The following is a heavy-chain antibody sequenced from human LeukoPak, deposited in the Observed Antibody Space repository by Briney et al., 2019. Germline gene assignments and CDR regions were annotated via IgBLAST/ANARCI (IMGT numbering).Heavy chain of an antibody. CDR1: GFSFSNYG. V-gene: IGHV3-30*02. J-gene: IGHJ4*02. Sequence: GGSLRLSCVASGFSFSNYGTHWVRQAPGKGLEWVAFIRYDGSNKYYADSVKGRFTISRDNSKNTLYLQMNSLRPEDTAVYYCAKDRATVYSYAGDYFDYWGQGTLVTVSS. CDR3: AKDRATVYSYAGDYFDY. CDR2: IRYDGSNK. D-gene: IGHD2-8*01.